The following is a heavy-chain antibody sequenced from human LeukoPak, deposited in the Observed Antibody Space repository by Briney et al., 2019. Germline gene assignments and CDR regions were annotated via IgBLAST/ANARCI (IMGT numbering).Heavy chain of an antibody. CDR1: GGSSSGYY. J-gene: IGHJ3*02. V-gene: IGHV4-34*01. CDR2: INHSGST. D-gene: IGHD3-10*01. CDR3: ARVPLWFGELLRDAFDI. Sequence: SETLSLTCAVYGGSSSGYYWSWIRQPPGKGLEWIGEINHSGSTNYNPSLKSRVTISVDTSKNQFSLKLSSVTAADTAVYYCARVPLWFGELLRDAFDIWGQGTMVTVSS.